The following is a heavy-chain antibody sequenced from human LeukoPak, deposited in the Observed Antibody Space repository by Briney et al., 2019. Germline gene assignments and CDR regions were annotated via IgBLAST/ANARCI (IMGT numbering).Heavy chain of an antibody. CDR2: IYYSGST. CDR3: ARHRYRSGSDWIDP. CDR1: GGSISSNSYY. Sequence: KPSETLSLTCTVSGGSISSNSYYWGWIRQPPGKGLEWIGSIYYSGSTYYNPSLKSRVTISVDTSKNQFSLKLSSVTAADTAVYYCARHRYRSGSDWIDPWGQGTLVTVSS. J-gene: IGHJ5*02. D-gene: IGHD1-26*01. V-gene: IGHV4-39*01.